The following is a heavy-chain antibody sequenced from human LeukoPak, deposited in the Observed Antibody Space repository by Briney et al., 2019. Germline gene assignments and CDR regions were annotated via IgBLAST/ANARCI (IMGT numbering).Heavy chain of an antibody. J-gene: IGHJ4*02. Sequence: PSETLSLTCTVSGGSISSYYWSWIRQPPGKGLEWIGYIYYGGSTNYNPSLKSRVTISVDTSKNQFSLKLSSVAAADTAVYYCARDTGSGSIHFDYWGQGTLVTVTS. CDR3: ARDTGSGSIHFDY. D-gene: IGHD6-19*01. CDR2: IYYGGST. V-gene: IGHV4-59*01. CDR1: GGSISSYY.